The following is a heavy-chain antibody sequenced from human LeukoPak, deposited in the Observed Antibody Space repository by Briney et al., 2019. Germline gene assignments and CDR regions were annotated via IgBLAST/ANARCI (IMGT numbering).Heavy chain of an antibody. Sequence: PGRSLRLSCAASGFTFSSYGMHWVRQAPGKGLEWVAVICYDGSNKYYADSVKGRFTISRDNSKNTLYLQMNSLRAEDTAVYYCARSGIAVAGTSYGAFDIWGQGTMVTVSS. V-gene: IGHV3-33*01. CDR2: ICYDGSNK. CDR1: GFTFSSYG. CDR3: ARSGIAVAGTSYGAFDI. D-gene: IGHD6-19*01. J-gene: IGHJ3*02.